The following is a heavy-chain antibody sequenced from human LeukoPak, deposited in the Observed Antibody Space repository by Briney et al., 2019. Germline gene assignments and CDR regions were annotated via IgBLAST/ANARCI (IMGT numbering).Heavy chain of an antibody. CDR1: GFTFGDYA. Sequence: GGSLRLSCTASGFTFGDYAMGWFRQAPGKGLEWVGFIRSKTYGGTTEYAASVKGRFTISRDDSKSIAYLQMNSLKTEDTAVYYWSSTYYDILTGYWPLDYWGQGTLVTVPS. V-gene: IGHV3-49*03. D-gene: IGHD3-9*01. CDR2: IRSKTYGGTT. CDR3: SSTYYDILTGYWPLDY. J-gene: IGHJ4*01.